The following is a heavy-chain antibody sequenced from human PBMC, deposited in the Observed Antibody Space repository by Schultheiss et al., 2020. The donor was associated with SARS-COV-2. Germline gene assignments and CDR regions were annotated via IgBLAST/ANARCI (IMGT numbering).Heavy chain of an antibody. D-gene: IGHD3-22*01. J-gene: IGHJ6*02. CDR2: ISFDGRNK. CDR3: ARDRNYDSSDYSLRYYYYAMDV. CDR1: GFTFSSNA. V-gene: IGHV3-30*04. Sequence: GGSLRLSCAASGFTFSSNAMHWVRQAPGKGLEWVAVISFDGRNKYYADSVKGRFTISRDNSKNTLYLQMNSLRAEDTAVYYCARDRNYDSSDYSLRYYYYAMDVWGQGTTVTVSS.